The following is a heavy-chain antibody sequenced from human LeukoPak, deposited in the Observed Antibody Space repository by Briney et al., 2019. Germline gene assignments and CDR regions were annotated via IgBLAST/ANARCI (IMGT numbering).Heavy chain of an antibody. CDR2: ISAYNGNT. V-gene: IGHV1-18*01. CDR1: DYTFTSYG. CDR3: AFGTHSSSWYLGDY. D-gene: IGHD6-13*01. Sequence: ASVKVSCKASDYTFTSYGISWVRQAPGQGLEWMGWISAYNGNTNYAQKLQGRVTMTTDTPTSTAYMELRSLRSDDTAVYYCAFGTHSSSWYLGDYWGQGTLVTVSS. J-gene: IGHJ4*02.